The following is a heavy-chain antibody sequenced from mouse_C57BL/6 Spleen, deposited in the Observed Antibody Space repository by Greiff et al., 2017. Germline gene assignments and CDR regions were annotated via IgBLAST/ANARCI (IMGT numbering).Heavy chain of an antibody. CDR2: IVPSDSET. V-gene: IGHV1-52*01. CDR3: ARVMHDCGNYCDF. J-gene: IGHJ2*01. D-gene: IGHD1-1*01. Sequence: QVQLQQPGAELVRPGSSVKLSCKASGYTFTSYWRHWVKQRPIQGLEWIGNIVPSDSETHYNQKFKDKATLTVDKPTSTAYMQLSSLTSEDSAFYYCARVMHDCGNYCDFWGQGTTLTVSS. CDR1: GYTFTSYW.